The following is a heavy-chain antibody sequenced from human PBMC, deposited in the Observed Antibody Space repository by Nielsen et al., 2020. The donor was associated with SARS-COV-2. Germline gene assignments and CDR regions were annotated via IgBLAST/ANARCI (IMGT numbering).Heavy chain of an antibody. Sequence: GESLKISCAASGFTFSSYAMHWVRQAPGKGLEYVSAISSNGGSTYYANSVKGRFTISRDNSKNTLYLQMGSLRAEDMAVYYCAKVLLSVGSSEWELLRPFDYWGQGTLVTVSS. V-gene: IGHV3-64*01. CDR1: GFTFSSYA. CDR3: AKVLLSVGSSEWELLRPFDY. D-gene: IGHD1-26*01. J-gene: IGHJ4*02. CDR2: ISSNGGST.